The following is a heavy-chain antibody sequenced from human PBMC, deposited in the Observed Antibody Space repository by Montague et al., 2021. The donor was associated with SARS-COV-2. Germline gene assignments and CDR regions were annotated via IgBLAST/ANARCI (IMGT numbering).Heavy chain of an antibody. J-gene: IGHJ4*02. Sequence: SETLSLTCTVSGDSITNNYYWGWSRQPPGKGLEWVETNHHSGTTYYNPSHRSRATIEVDTSNNQFSLKLTSATAAYTAGYYWARRPILASTSAFDYWGQGTLVTVSS. CDR1: GDSITNNYY. CDR3: ARRPILASTSAFDY. V-gene: IGHV4-38-2*02. CDR2: NHHSGTT. D-gene: IGHD2-21*01.